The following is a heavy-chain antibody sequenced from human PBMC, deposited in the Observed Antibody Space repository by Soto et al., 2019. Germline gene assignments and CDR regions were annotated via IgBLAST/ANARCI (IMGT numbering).Heavy chain of an antibody. CDR1: GGSISSGGYY. CDR3: ARSGGSGIDP. J-gene: IGHJ5*02. CDR2: IYYSGST. V-gene: IGHV4-31*03. D-gene: IGHD3-10*01. Sequence: SETLSLTCTVSGGSISSGGYYWSWIRQHPGKGLEWIGYIYYSGSTYYNPSLKSRVTISVDTSKNQFSLKPSSVTAADTAVYYCARSGGSGIDPWGQGTQVTVSS.